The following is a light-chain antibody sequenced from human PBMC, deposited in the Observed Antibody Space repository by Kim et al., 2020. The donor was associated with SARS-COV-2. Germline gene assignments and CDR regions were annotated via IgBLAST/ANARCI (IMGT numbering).Light chain of an antibody. CDR1: QNINTW. V-gene: IGKV1-5*03. J-gene: IGKJ2*01. CDR2: KAS. Sequence: DIQMTQSPSTLSASVGDRVTITCRASQNINTWLAWYQQKPGKAPKLLIQKASSLQGGVPSRFSGGGSGTEFTLTISSLQPDDFATYYCLQCKSYSLYTFGQGTKLEI. CDR3: LQCKSYSLYT.